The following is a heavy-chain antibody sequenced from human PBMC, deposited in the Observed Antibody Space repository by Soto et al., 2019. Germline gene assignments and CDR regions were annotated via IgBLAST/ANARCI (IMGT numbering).Heavy chain of an antibody. D-gene: IGHD3-22*01. CDR3: ARDTQYYYDSSGHGGVGY. V-gene: IGHV1-69*13. CDR1: GGTFSSYA. Sequence: SVKVSCKASGGTFSSYAISWVRQAPGQGLEWMGGIIPIFGTANYAQKFQGRVTITADESTSTAYMGLSSLRSEDTAVYYCARDTQYYYDSSGHGGVGYWGQGTLVTVSS. CDR2: IIPIFGTA. J-gene: IGHJ4*02.